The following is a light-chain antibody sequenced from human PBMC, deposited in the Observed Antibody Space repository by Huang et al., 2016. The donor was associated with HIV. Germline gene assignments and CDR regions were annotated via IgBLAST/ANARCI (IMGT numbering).Light chain of an antibody. V-gene: IGKV3-15*01. CDR1: RSVNTN. J-gene: IGKJ4*01. CDR3: HQYNNWLRS. Sequence: EIVMTQSPATLSVSPGERVTLSCRANRSVNTNLAWYQQRPGQAPRLLIYGSSNRAPCIPSRFSGSGSGTDFSLTISSLQSEDFALYYCHQYNNWLRSFGGGTRVDI. CDR2: GSS.